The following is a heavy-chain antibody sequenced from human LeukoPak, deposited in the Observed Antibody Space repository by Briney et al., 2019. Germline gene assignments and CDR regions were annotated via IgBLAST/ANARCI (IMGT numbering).Heavy chain of an antibody. Sequence: GGSLRLSCAASGFTFSSYAMSWVRQAPGKGLEWVSDISGSGGSTYYADSVKGRFTISRDNSKNTLYLQMNSLRAEGTAAYYCAKDSNWGSDYYFDYWGQGTLVTVSS. J-gene: IGHJ4*02. CDR2: ISGSGGST. V-gene: IGHV3-23*01. CDR1: GFTFSSYA. CDR3: AKDSNWGSDYYFDY. D-gene: IGHD7-27*01.